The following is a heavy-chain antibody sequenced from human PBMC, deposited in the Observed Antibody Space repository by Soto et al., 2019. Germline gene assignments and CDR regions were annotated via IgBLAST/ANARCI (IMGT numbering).Heavy chain of an antibody. J-gene: IGHJ6*02. CDR1: GGTFSSYA. D-gene: IGHD2-2*01. CDR3: ARGDCISTSCHRGDYYYGMDV. V-gene: IGHV1-69*12. Sequence: QVQLVQSGAEVKKPGSSVKVSCKASGGTFSSYAISWVRQAPGQGLEWMGGIIPIFGTANYAQKFQGRVKITADESTSTADMELSSRRSEDTAVYYCARGDCISTSCHRGDYYYGMDVWGQGTTVTVSS. CDR2: IIPIFGTA.